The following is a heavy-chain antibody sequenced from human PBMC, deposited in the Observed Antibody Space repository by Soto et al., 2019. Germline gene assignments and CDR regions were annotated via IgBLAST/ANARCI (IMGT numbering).Heavy chain of an antibody. CDR1: GFSLSTSGVG. D-gene: IGHD5-12*01. V-gene: IGHV2-5*02. CDR3: AHSLSYSGYSWEGGK. Sequence: QITLKESGPTLVKPTQTLTLTCTFSGFSLSTSGVGVGWIRQPPGKALEWLALIYWDDDKRYSPSLKSRLTITKDPPKSQVVLTMPNMDPVDTATYYCAHSLSYSGYSWEGGKWGQGTLVTVSS. J-gene: IGHJ4*02. CDR2: IYWDDDK.